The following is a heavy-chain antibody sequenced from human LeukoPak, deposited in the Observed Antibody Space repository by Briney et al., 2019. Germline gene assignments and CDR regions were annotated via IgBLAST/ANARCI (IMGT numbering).Heavy chain of an antibody. CDR2: IIPIFGTA. J-gene: IGHJ6*03. V-gene: IGHV1-69*05. CDR1: GGTFSSYA. Sequence: ASVKVSCKASGGTFSSYAISWVRQAPGQGLEWMGGIIPIFGTANYAQKFQGRVTITTDESTSTAYMELSSLRSEDTAVYYCARVWNNAYYYYMVVWGKGTTVTVSS. D-gene: IGHD1/OR15-1a*01. CDR3: ARVWNNAYYYYMVV.